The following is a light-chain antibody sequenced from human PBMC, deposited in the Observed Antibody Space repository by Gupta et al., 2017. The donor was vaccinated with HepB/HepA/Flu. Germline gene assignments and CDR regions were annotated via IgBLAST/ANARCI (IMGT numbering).Light chain of an antibody. CDR1: SSNIGTDYY. J-gene: IGLJ1*01. CDR3: QSYDSSLSGFV. Sequence: QSVLTQPPSVSWAPGPRVTISCTVSSSNIGTDYYVHWYKQLPGTAPKLLIYGNINRPSGVPDRFSGSKSGTSASLAITGLQAEDEADYYCQSYDSSLSGFVFGPGTKVTVL. CDR2: GNI. V-gene: IGLV1-40*01.